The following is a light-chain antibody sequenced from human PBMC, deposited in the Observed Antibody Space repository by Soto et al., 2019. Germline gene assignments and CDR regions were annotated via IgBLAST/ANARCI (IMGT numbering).Light chain of an antibody. J-gene: IGKJ1*01. V-gene: IGKV3-15*01. CDR3: QQYDNWPWT. CDR1: QTISKG. Sequence: IVLTQSPATLSLSPGEKATLSCRASQTISKGLAWYQQKPGQTPRLLIYDSSTRAIGIPARFSGSGSGTDFTLTISSLQSEDFAVYYCQQYDNWPWTFGQGTKVDIK. CDR2: DSS.